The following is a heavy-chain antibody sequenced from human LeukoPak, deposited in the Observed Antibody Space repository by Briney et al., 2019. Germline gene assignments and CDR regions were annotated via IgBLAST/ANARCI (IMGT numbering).Heavy chain of an antibody. J-gene: IGHJ4*02. CDR2: IKRETDGGAT. CDR3: CLEMGGFY. CDR1: GFLFSKGW. D-gene: IGHD6-25*01. V-gene: IGHV3-15*01. Sequence: PGGSLRLSCAASGFLFSKGWMSWVRQAPGRGLEWVGRIKRETDGGATDYAAPVKGRFSISRDDSKSTLYLQMNSLKTEDTAVYYCCLEMGGFYWGQGALVTVSS.